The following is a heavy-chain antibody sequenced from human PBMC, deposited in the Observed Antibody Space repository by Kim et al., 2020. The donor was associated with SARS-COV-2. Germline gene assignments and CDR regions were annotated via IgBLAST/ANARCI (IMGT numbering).Heavy chain of an antibody. Sequence: GGSLRLSCAASGFTFSSYSMNWVRQAPGKGLEWVSYISSSSSTIYYADSVKGRFTISRDNAKNSLYLQMNSLRAEDTAVYYCATPQGLRLGELSFGGPDYYDSSGYLDAFDIWGQGTMVPVSS. CDR1: GFTFSSYS. D-gene: IGHD3-16*02. V-gene: IGHV3-48*04. CDR2: ISSSSSTI. CDR3: ATPQGLRLGELSFGGPDYYDSSGYLDAFDI. J-gene: IGHJ3*02.